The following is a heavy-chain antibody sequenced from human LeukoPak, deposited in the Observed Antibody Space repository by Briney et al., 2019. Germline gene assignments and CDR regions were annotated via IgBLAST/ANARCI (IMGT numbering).Heavy chain of an antibody. Sequence: SVKVSCKAAGGTFSSYAISWVRQAPGQGLEWMGGIIPIFGTANYAQKFQGRVTITADESTSTAYMELSSLRSEDTAVYYCASLSGYDYRFDYWGQGTLVTVSS. CDR2: IIPIFGTA. CDR1: GGTFSSYA. J-gene: IGHJ4*02. V-gene: IGHV1-69*13. D-gene: IGHD5-12*01. CDR3: ASLSGYDYRFDY.